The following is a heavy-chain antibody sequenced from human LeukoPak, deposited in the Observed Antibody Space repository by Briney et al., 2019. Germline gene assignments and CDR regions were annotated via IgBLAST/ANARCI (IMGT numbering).Heavy chain of an antibody. CDR1: GVTVSSNY. CDR2: IYSGGST. D-gene: IGHD3-22*01. J-gene: IGHJ4*02. CDR3: AREDSSLPMH. V-gene: IGHV3-53*01. Sequence: GGSLRLSCAASGVTVSSNYMSWVRQAPGKGLEWVSVIYSGGSTYYADSVKGRFTISRDNSKNTLYLQMNSLRAEDTAVYYCAREDSSLPMHWGQGTLVTVSS.